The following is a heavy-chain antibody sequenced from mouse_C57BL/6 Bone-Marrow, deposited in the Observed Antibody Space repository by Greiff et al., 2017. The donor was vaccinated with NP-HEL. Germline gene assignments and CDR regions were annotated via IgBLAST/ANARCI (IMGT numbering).Heavy chain of an antibody. Sequence: VQLQQSGAELVKPGASVKLSCKASGYTFTEYTIHWVKQRSGQGLEWIGWFYPGSGSIKYNEKFKDKATLTADKSSSTVYMELSRLTSEDSAVYFCARNEEPDYYGSTYWYFDVWGTGTTVTVSS. CDR2: FYPGSGSI. CDR3: ARNEEPDYYGSTYWYFDV. CDR1: GYTFTEYT. V-gene: IGHV1-62-2*01. D-gene: IGHD1-1*01. J-gene: IGHJ1*03.